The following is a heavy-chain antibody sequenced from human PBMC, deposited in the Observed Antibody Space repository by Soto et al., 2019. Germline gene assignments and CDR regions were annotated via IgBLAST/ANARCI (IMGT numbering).Heavy chain of an antibody. J-gene: IGHJ6*02. CDR2: LSGRSDST. D-gene: IGHD6-13*01. Sequence: PGGSLRLSCAASGFTFTNYDMAWVRQAPGKGLQWVAGLSGRSDSTYYPDSVKGRFTNSRDNSKNTLYLQMNSLKAEDTDVYYFARDPHSSSSWYLGGYYYYGMDVWGQGTAVTVSS. CDR3: ARDPHSSSSWYLGGYYYYGMDV. CDR1: GFTFTNYD. V-gene: IGHV3-23*01.